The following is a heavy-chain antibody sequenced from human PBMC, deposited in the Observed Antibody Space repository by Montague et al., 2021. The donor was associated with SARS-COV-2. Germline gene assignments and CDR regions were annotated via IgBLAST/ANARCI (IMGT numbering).Heavy chain of an antibody. J-gene: IGHJ4*02. CDR3: AREGRGKTRYIDN. CDR2: IYNSGST. CDR1: GGSISSGDYY. Sequence: SETLSLTCTVSGGSISSGDYYWSWIRQPPGKGLEWIGCIYNSGSTNYNPSLKSRVTISVDTSKNQFSLNLSSVTAADTAVYYCAREGRGKTRYIDNWGQGILVTVSS. V-gene: IGHV4-61*08. D-gene: IGHD1-1*01.